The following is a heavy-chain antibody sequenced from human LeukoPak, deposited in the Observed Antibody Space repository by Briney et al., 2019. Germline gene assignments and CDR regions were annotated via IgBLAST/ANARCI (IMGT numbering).Heavy chain of an antibody. CDR3: ARDSGLGWFGELTFDY. CDR2: IIPIFGTA. CDR1: GGTFSSYA. J-gene: IGHJ4*02. V-gene: IGHV1-69*05. Sequence: ASVKVSCKASGGTFSSYAISWVRQAPGQGLEWMGRIIPIFGTANSAQKFQGRVTITTDESTSTAYMELSSLRSEDTAVYYCARDSGLGWFGELTFDYWGQGTLVTVSS. D-gene: IGHD3-10*01.